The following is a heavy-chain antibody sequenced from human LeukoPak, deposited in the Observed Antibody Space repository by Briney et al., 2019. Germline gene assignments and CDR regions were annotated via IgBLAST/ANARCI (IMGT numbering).Heavy chain of an antibody. V-gene: IGHV4-4*02. Sequence: PWGTLSLTCAVYGVYVSSDNWWTWVRQSPGKGLEWIGETHRSGDTKYNPSLNGRVTISIDNSNNRLSLHLRYVTAADTAMYYCATRDQSRTYLAPADCWGQGTLATVSS. D-gene: IGHD5-24*01. CDR3: ATRDQSRTYLAPADC. CDR1: GVYVSSDNW. CDR2: THRSGDT. J-gene: IGHJ4*02.